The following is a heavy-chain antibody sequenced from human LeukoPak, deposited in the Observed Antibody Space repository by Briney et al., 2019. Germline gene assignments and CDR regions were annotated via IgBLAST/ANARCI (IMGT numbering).Heavy chain of an antibody. CDR2: IYHSGTS. J-gene: IGHJ5*01. Sequence: SETLSLTCAVYGGSFSGYYWSWIRQPPGKGLQWIGNIYHSGTSYSNPSLKSRLTMSVDTSKNQFSLKLSSVTAAGTAVYYCARDSGGSRYDDWFDPWGQGTLVTVSS. D-gene: IGHD2-15*01. CDR1: GGSFSGYY. V-gene: IGHV4-34*01. CDR3: ARDSGGSRYDDWFDP.